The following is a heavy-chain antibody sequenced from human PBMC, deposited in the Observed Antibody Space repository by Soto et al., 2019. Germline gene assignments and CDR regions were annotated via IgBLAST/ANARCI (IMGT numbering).Heavy chain of an antibody. Sequence: ESLKISCKGSGYSFTSYWIGWVRQMPGKGLEWMGIIYPGDSDTRYSPSFQGQVTISADKSISTAYLQWSSLKASDTAMYYCARNTGGYGYSYYYYYGMDVWGQGTTVTVSS. CDR1: GYSFTSYW. CDR3: ARNTGGYGYSYYYYYGMDV. CDR2: IYPGDSDT. J-gene: IGHJ6*02. D-gene: IGHD5-18*01. V-gene: IGHV5-51*01.